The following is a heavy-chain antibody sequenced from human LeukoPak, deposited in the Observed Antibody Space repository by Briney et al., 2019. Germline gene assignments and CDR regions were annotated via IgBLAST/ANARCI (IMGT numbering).Heavy chain of an antibody. CDR1: GFTFSNYG. J-gene: IGHJ4*02. V-gene: IGHV3-30*18. D-gene: IGHD5-12*01. Sequence: GGSLRLSRAASGFTFSNYGMHWVRQAPGKGLEWVAVISFDGSDKYYADSVKGRFTISRDNSKNTLYLQMNSLKTEDTAVYYCAKDGPPDRGYERFDYWGQGTQVTVSS. CDR2: ISFDGSDK. CDR3: AKDGPPDRGYERFDY.